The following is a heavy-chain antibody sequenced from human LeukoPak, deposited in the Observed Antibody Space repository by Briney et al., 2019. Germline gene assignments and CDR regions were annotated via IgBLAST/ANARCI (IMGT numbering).Heavy chain of an antibody. CDR2: ISGSGGST. CDR3: ATLLGIQLWFT. CDR1: GFTFSSYA. J-gene: IGHJ5*02. V-gene: IGHV3-23*01. D-gene: IGHD5-18*01. Sequence: PGGSLRLSCAASGFTFSSYAVSWVRQAPGKGLEWVSGISGSGGSTYYADSVKGRFTISRDNSKNTLYLQMNSLRAEDTAVYYCATLLGIQLWFTWGQGTLVTVSS.